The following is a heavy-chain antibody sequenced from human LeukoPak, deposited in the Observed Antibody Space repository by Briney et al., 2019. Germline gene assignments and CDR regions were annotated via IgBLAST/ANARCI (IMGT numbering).Heavy chain of an antibody. V-gene: IGHV4-4*07. Sequence: SETLSLTCTVSGGSISSYYWSWIRQPAGKGLEWIGRIYTSGSTNYNPSLKSRVTISVDTSKNQFSLKLSSVTAADTAVYYCARGETGYDFWSGYYPTFDYWGQGTLVTVSS. CDR1: GGSISSYY. CDR2: IYTSGST. CDR3: ARGETGYDFWSGYYPTFDY. J-gene: IGHJ4*02. D-gene: IGHD3-3*01.